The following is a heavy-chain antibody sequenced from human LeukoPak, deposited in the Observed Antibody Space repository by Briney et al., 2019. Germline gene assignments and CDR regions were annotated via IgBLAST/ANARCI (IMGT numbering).Heavy chain of an antibody. Sequence: SLRLSCKGSGVTFSDCAVTWFRQTPGKGLEWVGFVRTKTHGGAPETAASVRGRFNVSRDDSAGIAYLQMTSLRTEDTAMYYCARVNFRDYRGYTWFEPWGQGTLVTVSS. J-gene: IGHJ5*02. CDR1: GVTFSDCA. CDR2: VRTKTHGGAP. D-gene: IGHD3-10*01. CDR3: ARVNFRDYRGYTWFEP. V-gene: IGHV3-49*03.